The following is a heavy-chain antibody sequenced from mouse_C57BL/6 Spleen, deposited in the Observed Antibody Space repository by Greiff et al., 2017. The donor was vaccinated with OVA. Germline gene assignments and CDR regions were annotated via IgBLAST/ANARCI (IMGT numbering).Heavy chain of an antibody. CDR2: IDPETGGT. Sequence: VKVVESGAELVRPGASVTLSCKASGYTFTDYEMHWVKQTPVHGLEWIGAIDPETGGTAYNQKFKGKAILTADKSSSTAYMELRSLTSEDSAVYYCTRELEAMDYWGQGTSVTVSS. CDR1: GYTFTDYE. CDR3: TRELEAMDY. J-gene: IGHJ4*01. V-gene: IGHV1-15*01.